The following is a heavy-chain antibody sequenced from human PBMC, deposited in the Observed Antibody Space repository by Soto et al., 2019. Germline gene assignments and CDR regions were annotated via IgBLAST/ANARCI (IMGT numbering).Heavy chain of an antibody. Sequence: EVLLLESGGGLVQPGGSLRLSCAASGFTFSSYAMSWVRQAPGKGLEWVSAISGSGGSTYYADSVKGRFTISRDNSKNTLYLQMNSLRAEDTAVYYCAKGGTYYDFWSGYYTDWGQGTLVTVSS. D-gene: IGHD3-3*01. CDR2: ISGSGGST. V-gene: IGHV3-23*01. CDR1: GFTFSSYA. J-gene: IGHJ4*02. CDR3: AKGGTYYDFWSGYYTD.